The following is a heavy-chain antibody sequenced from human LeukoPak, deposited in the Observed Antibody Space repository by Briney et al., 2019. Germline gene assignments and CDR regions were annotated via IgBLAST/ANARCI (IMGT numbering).Heavy chain of an antibody. CDR3: ARERGEWELRFHY. Sequence: SQTLSLTCTVSGGSISSGSYYWSWIRQPAGEGLEWIGRIYTSGSTNYNPSLKSRVTISVDTSKNQFSLKLSSVTAADTAVYYCARERGEWELRFHYWGQGTLVTVSS. CDR1: GGSISSGSYY. D-gene: IGHD1-26*01. J-gene: IGHJ4*02. V-gene: IGHV4-61*02. CDR2: IYTSGST.